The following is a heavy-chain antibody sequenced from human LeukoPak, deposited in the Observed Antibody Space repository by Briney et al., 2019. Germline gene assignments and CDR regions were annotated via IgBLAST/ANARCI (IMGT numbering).Heavy chain of an antibody. D-gene: IGHD4-17*01. CDR3: ARHFDYGDYGCFHR. CDR2: MYYSGNT. Sequence: PSETLSLTCSVSGGSISSHYWSWIRQPPGKGLEWIGYMYYSGNTNYNPSLKSRVTISVDTSKNQFSLKLNSVTAADTAVYYCARHFDYGDYGCFHRWGQGTLVTVSS. J-gene: IGHJ1*01. V-gene: IGHV4-59*08. CDR1: GGSISSHY.